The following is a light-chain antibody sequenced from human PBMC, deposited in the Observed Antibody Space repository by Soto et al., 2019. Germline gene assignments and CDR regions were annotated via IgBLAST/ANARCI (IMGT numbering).Light chain of an antibody. CDR1: SSDVGSYNL. V-gene: IGLV2-23*01. CDR3: CSYAAEGV. CDR2: EGS. J-gene: IGLJ1*01. Sequence: QSALTQPASVSGSPGQSITISCTGTSSDVGSYNLVSWYQQHPGKAPKLMIYEGSKRPSGVSNRFSGSKSGNTASLTISGLQAEDEADYYCCSYAAEGVFGTGTKVTV.